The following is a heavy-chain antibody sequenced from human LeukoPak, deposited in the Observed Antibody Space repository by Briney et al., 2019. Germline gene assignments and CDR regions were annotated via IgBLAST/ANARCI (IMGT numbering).Heavy chain of an antibody. D-gene: IGHD5-18*01. Sequence: PGGSLRLSCAASGFTFSDFYMSWIRQTPGKGLEWVSYISGSGRTVDHAVSVKGRFTISRDNFKNSLYLQMDSLRAEDTAVYYCAKFDTAMPFDYWGQGTLVTVSS. V-gene: IGHV3-11*01. CDR2: ISGSGRTV. CDR3: AKFDTAMPFDY. J-gene: IGHJ4*02. CDR1: GFTFSDFY.